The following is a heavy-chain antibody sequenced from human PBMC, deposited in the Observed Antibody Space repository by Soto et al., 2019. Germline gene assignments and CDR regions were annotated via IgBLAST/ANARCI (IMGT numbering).Heavy chain of an antibody. CDR3: ARALTTVTLFDP. CDR2: INHSGST. J-gene: IGHJ5*02. V-gene: IGHV4-34*01. Sequence: SETLSLTSAVYGGSFSGYYWSWIRQPPGKGLEWIGEINHSGSTNYNPSLKSRVTISVDTSKNQFSLKLSSVTAADTAVYYCARALTTVTLFDPWGQGTLVTVSS. D-gene: IGHD4-17*01. CDR1: GGSFSGYY.